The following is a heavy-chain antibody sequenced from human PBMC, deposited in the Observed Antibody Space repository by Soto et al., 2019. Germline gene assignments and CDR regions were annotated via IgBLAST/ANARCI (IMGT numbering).Heavy chain of an antibody. CDR2: INPNTGAT. V-gene: IGHV1-2*02. CDR1: GYIFIDCY. J-gene: IGHJ6*02. CDR3: ANLTGRNYYHMDV. Sequence: ASVKVSCKASGYIFIDCYMHWVGQAPGQGLEWMGWINPNTGATTYAQRFQGRVTMTRDTSISTAYMELSGLRSDDTSVYYCANLTGRNYYHMDVWGQGTTVTVSS.